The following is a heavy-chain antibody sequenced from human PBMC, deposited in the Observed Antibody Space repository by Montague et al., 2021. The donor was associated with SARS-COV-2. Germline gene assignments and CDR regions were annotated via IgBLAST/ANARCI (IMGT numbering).Heavy chain of an antibody. J-gene: IGHJ4*02. CDR3: ARKASRGITIFGVVTASYYFDY. Sequence: SETLSLTCTVYGGSISRSSYYWGWLRHPPGKGLEWIGKIYYSGSTYYNPSLKIRVTISAYTSENQFSLKLSSVTAADTSVYYCARKASRGITIFGVVTASYYFDYWGQGTLVTVSS. D-gene: IGHD3-3*01. CDR1: GGSISRSSYY. CDR2: IYYSGST. V-gene: IGHV4-39*01.